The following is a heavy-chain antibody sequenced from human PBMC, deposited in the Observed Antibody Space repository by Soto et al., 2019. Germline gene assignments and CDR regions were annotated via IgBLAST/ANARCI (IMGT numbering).Heavy chain of an antibody. J-gene: IGHJ6*02. CDR2: ISGSGGST. D-gene: IGHD5-18*01. Sequence: PGGSLRLSCAASGFTFSSYAMSWVRQAPGKGLEWVSAISGSGGSTYYADSVKGRFTISRDNSKNTLYLQMNSLRAEDTAVYYCAEVDTAHYYYGMDVWGQGTTVTVSS. V-gene: IGHV3-23*01. CDR1: GFTFSSYA. CDR3: AEVDTAHYYYGMDV.